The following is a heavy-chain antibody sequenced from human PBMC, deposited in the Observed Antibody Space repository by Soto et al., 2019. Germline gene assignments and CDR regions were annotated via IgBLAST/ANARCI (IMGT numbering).Heavy chain of an antibody. J-gene: IGHJ4*02. CDR2: IKDDGSEI. CDR3: ARDVGPVTIFGEALSGYFDF. V-gene: IGHV3-7*03. CDR1: GFSFGSYW. Sequence: PGGSLRLSCAVSGFSFGSYWMSWVRQAPGKGLEWLASIKDDGSEIYYLDSVKGRFTISRDNAKDSLSLQMNSLRGEDTAFYYCARDVGPVTIFGEALSGYFDFWGQGTLVTVSS. D-gene: IGHD3-3*01.